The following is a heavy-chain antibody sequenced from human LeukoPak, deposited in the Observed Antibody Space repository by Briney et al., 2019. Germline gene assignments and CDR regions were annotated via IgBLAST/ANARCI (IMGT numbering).Heavy chain of an antibody. CDR3: ARWGGDIVVVPAANNWLDP. D-gene: IGHD2-2*01. CDR1: GFTVSSNY. CDR2: IYSGGST. V-gene: IGHV3-66*01. Sequence: PGGPLRLSCAVSGFTVSSNYINWVRQAPGKGLEWVSVIYSGGSTYYADSVKGRFTISRDNFKNTVYLQMNSLRAEDTAVYYCARWGGDIVVVPAANNWLDPWGQGTLVTVSS. J-gene: IGHJ5*02.